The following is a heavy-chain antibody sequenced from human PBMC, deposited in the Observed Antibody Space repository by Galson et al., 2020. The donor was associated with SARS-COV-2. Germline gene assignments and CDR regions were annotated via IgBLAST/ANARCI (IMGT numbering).Heavy chain of an antibody. Sequence: QLGESLKISCAASGFTLSDHYMDWVRQAPGKGLEWVGRSRNRANGYTTQYAASVRDRFTISRDDSKNSLSLQMNSLKTEDTAVYYCARAGTNNDLRNQSFDSWGQGTLVTVSS. CDR3: ARAGTNNDLRNQSFDS. V-gene: IGHV3-72*01. D-gene: IGHD1-1*01. CDR2: SRNRANGYTT. J-gene: IGHJ4*02. CDR1: GFTLSDHY.